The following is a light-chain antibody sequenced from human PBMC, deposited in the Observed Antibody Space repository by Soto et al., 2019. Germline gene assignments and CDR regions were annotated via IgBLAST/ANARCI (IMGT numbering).Light chain of an antibody. CDR1: QAIGNN. CDR3: QQANDWPPT. V-gene: IGKV3-15*01. CDR2: DAS. J-gene: IGKJ1*01. Sequence: SVMTQSPVTLSVSPGERVTISCRASQAIGNNLAWYQQKPGQAPRLLIFDASTWATGIPARFSGSGSGTVFTLTISSLQSEDFAVYYCQQANDWPPTFGQGTRV.